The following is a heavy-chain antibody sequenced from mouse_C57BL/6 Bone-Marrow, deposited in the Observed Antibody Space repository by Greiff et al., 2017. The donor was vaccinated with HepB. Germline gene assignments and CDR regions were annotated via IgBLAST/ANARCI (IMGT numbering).Heavy chain of an antibody. D-gene: IGHD2-1*01. Sequence: VQLKESGPVLVKPGASVKMSCKASGYTFTDYYMNWVKQSHGKSLEWIGVINPYNGGTSYNQKFKGKATLTVDKSSSTAYMELNSLTSEDSAVYYCARVRGYGNYEGVFAYWGQGTLVTVSA. CDR2: INPYNGGT. V-gene: IGHV1-19*01. CDR3: ARVRGYGNYEGVFAY. J-gene: IGHJ3*01. CDR1: GYTFTDYY.